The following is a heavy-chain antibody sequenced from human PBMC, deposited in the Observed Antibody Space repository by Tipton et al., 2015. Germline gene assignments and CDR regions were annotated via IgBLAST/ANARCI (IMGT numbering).Heavy chain of an antibody. Sequence: VQLVQSGAEVKKPGESLKISCKGSGYSFTSYWIGWVRQMPGKGLEWMGIIYPGDSDAKYSPSFQGQVTISVDKSINSAYLQWSSLKASDTAIYYCARQPLVYAINGWLDSWGQGTLVTVSS. CDR2: IYPGDSDA. D-gene: IGHD2-8*01. CDR1: GYSFTSYW. J-gene: IGHJ5*01. V-gene: IGHV5-51*01. CDR3: ARQPLVYAINGWLDS.